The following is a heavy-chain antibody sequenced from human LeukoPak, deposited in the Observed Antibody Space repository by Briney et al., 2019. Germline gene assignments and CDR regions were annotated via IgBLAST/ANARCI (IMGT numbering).Heavy chain of an antibody. CDR2: ISSSSYYI. V-gene: IGHV3-21*01. Sequence: PGGSLRLSCAVSGFTFRSYSMNWVRQAPGKGLEWVSSISSSSYYIYYADSVKGRFTISRDNAKNSLFLQMNSLRAEDTAVYYCARDVSGSYDYWGQGTLVTVSS. D-gene: IGHD1-26*01. CDR1: GFTFRSYS. J-gene: IGHJ4*02. CDR3: ARDVSGSYDY.